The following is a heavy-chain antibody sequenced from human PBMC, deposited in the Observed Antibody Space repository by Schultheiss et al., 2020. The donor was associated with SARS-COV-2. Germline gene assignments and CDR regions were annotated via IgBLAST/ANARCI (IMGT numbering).Heavy chain of an antibody. CDR1: GFTFSSYE. CDR3: ARDRCYDFWSGYYAYYYYGMDV. D-gene: IGHD3-3*01. CDR2: ISSSSSYI. V-gene: IGHV3-21*01. J-gene: IGHJ6*02. Sequence: GGSLRLSCAASGFTFSSYEMNWVRQAPGKGLEWVSSISSSSSYIYYADSVKGRFTISRDNSKNTLYLQMNSLRAEDTAVYYCARDRCYDFWSGYYAYYYYGMDVWGQGTTVTVSS.